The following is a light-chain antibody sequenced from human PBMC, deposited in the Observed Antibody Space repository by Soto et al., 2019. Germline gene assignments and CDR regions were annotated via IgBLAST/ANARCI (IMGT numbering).Light chain of an antibody. CDR3: SSFTSSITYV. J-gene: IGLJ1*01. CDR2: DVT. Sequence: QSVLTQPASESGPPGQSITISCTGTSGDVGGYNSVSWYRQDPGKAPKLMIYDVTNRPSGFSNRFSGSKSGNTASLTIAGLQAEDEADYYCSSFTSSITYVFGTGTKVTVL. CDR1: SGDVGGYNS. V-gene: IGLV2-14*01.